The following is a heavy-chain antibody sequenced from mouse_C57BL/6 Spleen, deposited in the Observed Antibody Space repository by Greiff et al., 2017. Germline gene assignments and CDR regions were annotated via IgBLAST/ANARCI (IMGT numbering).Heavy chain of an antibody. D-gene: IGHD2-4*01. V-gene: IGHV5-4*03. Sequence: EVKLVESGGGLVKPGGSLKLSCAASGFTFSSYAMSWVRQTPEKRLEWVATISDGGSYTYYPDNVKGRFTISRDNAKNNLYLQMSHLKSEDTAMYYCASYYDYDPFAYWGQGTLVTVSA. CDR2: ISDGGSYT. CDR1: GFTFSSYA. J-gene: IGHJ3*01. CDR3: ASYYDYDPFAY.